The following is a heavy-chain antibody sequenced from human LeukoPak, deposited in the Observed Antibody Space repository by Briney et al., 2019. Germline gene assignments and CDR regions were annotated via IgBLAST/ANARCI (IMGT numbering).Heavy chain of an antibody. CDR1: GFTFTNYG. CDR2: IYSGGST. Sequence: GGTLRLSCAASGFTFTNYGMNWVRQAPGKGLEWVSVIYSGGSTYYADSVKGRFTISRDNSKNTLYLQMNSLRAEDTAVYYCAREGATTFFDYWGQGTLVTVSS. J-gene: IGHJ4*02. D-gene: IGHD1-26*01. V-gene: IGHV3-53*01. CDR3: AREGATTFFDY.